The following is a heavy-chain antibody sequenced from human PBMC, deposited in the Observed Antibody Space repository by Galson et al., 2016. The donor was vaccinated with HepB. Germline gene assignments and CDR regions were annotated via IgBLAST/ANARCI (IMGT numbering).Heavy chain of an antibody. V-gene: IGHV4-59*01. CDR3: GRWNEGLDY. Sequence: ETLSLTCTVSGDSLIHYYWGWIRQPPGKGLEWIGHIHYNGHTNYNLSLTSRLSMSVDTSSNQFSLKLSSVTAADTAVYYCGRWNEGLDYWGQGTLVTVSS. CDR2: IHYNGHT. D-gene: IGHD1-1*01. J-gene: IGHJ4*02. CDR1: GDSLIHYY.